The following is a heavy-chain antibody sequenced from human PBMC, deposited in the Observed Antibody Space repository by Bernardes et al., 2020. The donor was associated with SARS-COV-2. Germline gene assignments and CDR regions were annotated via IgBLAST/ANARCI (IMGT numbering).Heavy chain of an antibody. CDR3: AREGYSSGWYVSGMDV. CDR1: GFTFSSYG. CDR2: IWYDGSNK. J-gene: IGHJ6*02. Sequence: GGSLRLSRAASGFTFSSYGMHWVRQAPGKGLEWVAVIWYDGSNKYYADSVKGRFTISRDNSKNTLFLQMNSLRAEDTAVYYCAREGYSSGWYVSGMDVWGQGTTVTVSS. V-gene: IGHV3-33*01. D-gene: IGHD6-19*01.